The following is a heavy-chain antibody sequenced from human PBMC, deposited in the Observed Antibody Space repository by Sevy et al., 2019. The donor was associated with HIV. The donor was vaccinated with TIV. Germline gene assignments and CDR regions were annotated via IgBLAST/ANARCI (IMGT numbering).Heavy chain of an antibody. CDR3: ARSPSYGSGSYSFHPGDY. V-gene: IGHV4-59*01. D-gene: IGHD3-10*01. CDR1: GGSIASYY. Sequence: SETLSLTCAVSGGSIASYYWSWIRQPPGKGLEWIGLIYYSGSASCNPSLKSRVTISVDISKTQFSLKLSSLTAADTAVYYCARSPSYGSGSYSFHPGDYWGQGTLVTVSS. CDR2: IYYSGSA. J-gene: IGHJ4*02.